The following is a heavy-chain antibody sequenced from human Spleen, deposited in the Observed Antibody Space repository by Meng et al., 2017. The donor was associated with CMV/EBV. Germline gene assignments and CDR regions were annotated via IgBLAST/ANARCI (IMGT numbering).Heavy chain of an antibody. CDR1: GFNFENYA. J-gene: IGHJ4*02. CDR2: ISWNSGNM. CDR3: ARGRQEEGRGYYLDY. Sequence: SLKISCAGSGFNFENYAMHWVRQAPGKGLEWVSSISWNSGNMGYADSVEGRFTISRDNAKKSVYLQMNSLRPEDTALYYCARGRQEEGRGYYLDYRGQGTLVTVSS. V-gene: IGHV3-9*01. D-gene: IGHD3-22*01.